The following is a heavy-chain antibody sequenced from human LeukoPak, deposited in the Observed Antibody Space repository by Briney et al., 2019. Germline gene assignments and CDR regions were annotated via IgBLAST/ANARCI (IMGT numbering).Heavy chain of an antibody. D-gene: IGHD3-22*01. CDR2: INHSGST. CDR3: ARHRYGVVVITRYFDY. J-gene: IGHJ4*02. CDR1: GYSISSGYY. V-gene: IGHV4-38-2*02. Sequence: SETLSLTCTVSGYSISSGYYWSWIRQPPGKGLEWIGEINHSGSTNYNPSLKSRVTISVDTSKNQFSLKLSSVTAADTAVYYCARHRYGVVVITRYFDYWGQGTLVTVSS.